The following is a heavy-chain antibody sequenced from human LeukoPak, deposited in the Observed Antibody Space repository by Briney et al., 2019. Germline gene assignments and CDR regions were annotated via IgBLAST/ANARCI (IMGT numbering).Heavy chain of an antibody. Sequence: GGSLRLSCSAFGFTFSYYSMNWIRQAPGKGLEWVSSISGSSSCIDFADSVKGRFTISRDNAKNSLYLEMNSLRAEDTAVYYCARDKGLRSSSHFDYWGQGTLVTVSS. D-gene: IGHD6-6*01. CDR2: ISGSSSCI. V-gene: IGHV3-21*06. CDR1: GFTFSYYS. CDR3: ARDKGLRSSSHFDY. J-gene: IGHJ4*02.